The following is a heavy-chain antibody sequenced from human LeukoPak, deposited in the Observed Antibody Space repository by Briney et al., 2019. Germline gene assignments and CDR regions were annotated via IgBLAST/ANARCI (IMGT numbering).Heavy chain of an antibody. CDR3: AKVAIVVAGKGWFDP. V-gene: IGHV4-39*01. J-gene: IGHJ5*02. CDR1: GESISRTSYY. CDR2: IYYSGST. D-gene: IGHD6-13*01. Sequence: SETLSLTCTVSGESISRTSYYWGWIRQPPRKGLEWIGSIYYSGSTYYNPSLKSRVTISVDTSKNQFSLKLNSVTAADTAVYYCAKVAIVVAGKGWFDPRGQGTLVTVSS.